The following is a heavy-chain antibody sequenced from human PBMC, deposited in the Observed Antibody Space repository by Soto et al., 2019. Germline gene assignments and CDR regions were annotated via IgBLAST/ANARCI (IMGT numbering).Heavy chain of an antibody. V-gene: IGHV1-3*01. CDR3: ARELYDSSGYPLSRWFDP. CDR1: GYTFTSYA. Sequence: GASVKVSCKASGYTFTSYAMHWVRQAPGQRLEWMGWINAGNGNTKYSQKFQGRVTITRDTSTSTAYMELSSLRSEDTAVYYCARELYDSSGYPLSRWFDPWGQGTLVTVSS. D-gene: IGHD3-22*01. J-gene: IGHJ5*02. CDR2: INAGNGNT.